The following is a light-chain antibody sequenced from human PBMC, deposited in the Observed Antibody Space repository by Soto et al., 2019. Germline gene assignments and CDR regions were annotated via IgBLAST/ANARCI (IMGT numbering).Light chain of an antibody. J-gene: IGLJ1*01. CDR1: SANIGTNF. CDR3: VSWDDSLSGLV. Sequence: QSVLTQPPSASGTPGQRVTISCSGRSANIGTNFVCWYQHLPGTAPSLLIYSNNQRPAGVPGRFSGSTSGTSASLAISGLRSEDEGDYYCVSWDDSLSGLVFGTGTKVTVL. V-gene: IGLV1-47*02. CDR2: SNN.